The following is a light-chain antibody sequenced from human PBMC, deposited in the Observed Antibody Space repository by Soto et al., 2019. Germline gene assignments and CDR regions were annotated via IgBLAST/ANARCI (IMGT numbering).Light chain of an antibody. V-gene: IGKV1-6*01. J-gene: IGKJ1*01. CDR3: LKDINYPWT. CDR2: GAS. CDR1: QGIGNA. Sequence: AIQMTQSPSSLSASLGDRVTISCRASQGIGNALGWYQQKTGKPPKVLIYGASNLQSGVPQRFSGSGSGTDFTLAISRLQPEDSATYYCLKDINYPWTCGQGTKVDIK.